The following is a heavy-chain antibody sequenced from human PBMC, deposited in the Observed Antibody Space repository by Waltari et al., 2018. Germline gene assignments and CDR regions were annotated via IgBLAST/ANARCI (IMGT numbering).Heavy chain of an antibody. V-gene: IGHV4-4*09. D-gene: IGHD6-13*01. Sequence: QVQLQESGPGLVKPSETLSLTCTVSGGSISSYYWSWIRQPPGKVLEWIGYIYTSGSTNYNPSLKSRVTISVDTSKNQFSLKLSSVTAADTAVYYCARGGIAAGSVDVWGKGTTVTVSS. CDR1: GGSISSYY. J-gene: IGHJ6*04. CDR2: IYTSGST. CDR3: ARGGIAAGSVDV.